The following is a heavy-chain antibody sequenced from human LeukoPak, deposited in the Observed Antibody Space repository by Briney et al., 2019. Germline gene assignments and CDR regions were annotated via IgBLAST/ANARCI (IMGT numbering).Heavy chain of an antibody. J-gene: IGHJ4*02. D-gene: IGHD2-2*01. CDR1: GFTFSSYG. V-gene: IGHV3-30*18. Sequence: GRSLRLSCAASGFTFSSYGMHWVRQAPGKGLEWVAVISYDGSNKYYADSAKGRFTISRDNSKNTLYLQMNSLRAEDTAVYYCAKDTCTSCYVTDYWGQGTLVTVSS. CDR2: ISYDGSNK. CDR3: AKDTCTSCYVTDY.